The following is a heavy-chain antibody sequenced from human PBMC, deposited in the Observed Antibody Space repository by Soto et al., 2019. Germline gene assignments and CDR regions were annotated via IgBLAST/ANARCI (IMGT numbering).Heavy chain of an antibody. CDR3: ARVQLAVRGGFDY. D-gene: IGHD1-1*01. J-gene: IGHJ4*02. CDR1: GDSISGYY. Sequence: PSETLSLTCTVSGDSISGYYWSWIRQPPGRGLEWVGYIYYLGNTNYNPSLKSRVSISLDTSKNHFSLELTSVTAADTAVYYCARVQLAVRGGFDYWGLGTLVTVSS. V-gene: IGHV4-59*08. CDR2: IYYLGNT.